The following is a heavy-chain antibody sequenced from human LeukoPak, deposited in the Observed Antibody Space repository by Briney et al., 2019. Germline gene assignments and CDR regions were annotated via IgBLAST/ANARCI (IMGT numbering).Heavy chain of an antibody. CDR1: GGSISSYY. V-gene: IGHV4-4*07. J-gene: IGHJ5*02. Sequence: PSETLSLTCTVSGGSISSYYWSWIRQPAGKGLEWIGRIYTSGSTNYNPSLKSRVTMSVDTSKNQFSLKLSSVTAADTAVYYCARDLGIAAAGMFDPWGQGTLVTVSS. D-gene: IGHD6-13*01. CDR2: IYTSGST. CDR3: ARDLGIAAAGMFDP.